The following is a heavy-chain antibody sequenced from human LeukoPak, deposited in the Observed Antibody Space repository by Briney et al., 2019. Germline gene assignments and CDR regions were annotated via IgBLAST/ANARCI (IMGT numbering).Heavy chain of an antibody. D-gene: IGHD6-19*01. CDR3: ASSEWLAPFDY. CDR2: IRYDGSNK. V-gene: IGHV3-30*02. Sequence: GGSLRLSCAASRFTFSSYGMHWVRQAPGKGLEGVAFIRYDGSNKYYADSVKGRFTISRDNSKNTLYLQMNSLRAEDTAVYYCASSEWLAPFDYWGQGTLVTVSS. CDR1: RFTFSSYG. J-gene: IGHJ4*02.